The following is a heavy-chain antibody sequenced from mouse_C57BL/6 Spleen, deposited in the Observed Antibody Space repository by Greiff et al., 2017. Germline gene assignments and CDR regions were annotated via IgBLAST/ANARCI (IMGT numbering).Heavy chain of an antibody. V-gene: IGHV1-4*01. J-gene: IGHJ2*01. CDR2: INPSSGYT. CDR3: ARWGTTVVATDY. CDR1: GYTFTSYT. Sequence: VKLQQSGAELARPGASVKMSCKASGYTFTSYTMHWVKQRPGQGLEWIGYINPSSGYTKYNQKFKDKATLTADKSSSTAYMQLSSLTSEDSAVYYCARWGTTVVATDYWGQGTTLTVSS. D-gene: IGHD1-1*01.